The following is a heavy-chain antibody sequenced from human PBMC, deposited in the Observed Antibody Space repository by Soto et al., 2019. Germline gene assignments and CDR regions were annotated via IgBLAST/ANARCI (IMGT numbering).Heavy chain of an antibody. D-gene: IGHD2-2*02. V-gene: IGHV1-2*04. CDR3: ARGGIVVVPAAISPRFDP. J-gene: IGHJ5*02. CDR2: INPNSGGT. CDR1: GYTFTGYY. Sequence: ASVKVSCKASGYTFTGYYMHWVRQAPGQGLEWMGWINPNSGGTNYAQKFQGWVTMTRDTSISTAYMELSRLRSDDTAVYYCARGGIVVVPAAISPRFDPWGQGTLVTVSS.